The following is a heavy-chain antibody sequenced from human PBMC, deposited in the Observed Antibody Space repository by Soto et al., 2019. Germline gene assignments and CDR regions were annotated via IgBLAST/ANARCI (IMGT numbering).Heavy chain of an antibody. D-gene: IGHD2-8*01. V-gene: IGHV1-18*01. Sequence: ASVKICCKASGYTFTRYGISWVRQAPGQGLEWMGWISGYNGDTNYAREFQGRVSMTIDTSTTTAYMELRSLTSDDTAVYYCAKNGQPPYYYYGLDVWGQGTKVTVSS. CDR2: ISGYNGDT. CDR1: GYTFTRYG. CDR3: AKNGQPPYYYYGLDV. J-gene: IGHJ6*02.